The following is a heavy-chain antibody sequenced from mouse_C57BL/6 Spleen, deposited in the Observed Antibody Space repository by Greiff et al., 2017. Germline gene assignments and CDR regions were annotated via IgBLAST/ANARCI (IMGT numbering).Heavy chain of an antibody. CDR3: ARRGDYDDAMDY. CDR2: IYPGDGDT. CDR1: GYAFSSSW. J-gene: IGHJ4*01. D-gene: IGHD2-4*01. V-gene: IGHV1-82*01. Sequence: QVQLQQSGPELVKPGASVKISCKASGYAFSSSWMNWVKQRPGKGLEWIGRIYPGDGDTNYNGKFKGKDTLTADKSSSTAYMQLSSLTSDDSAVYFCARRGDYDDAMDYWGQGTSVTVSS.